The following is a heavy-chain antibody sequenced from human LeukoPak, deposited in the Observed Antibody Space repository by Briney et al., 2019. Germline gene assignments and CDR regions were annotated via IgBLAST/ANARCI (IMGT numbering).Heavy chain of an antibody. CDR3: ATLVRGSNSYYPY. J-gene: IGHJ4*02. V-gene: IGHV1-2*02. Sequence: ASVRVSCKASGYPFTDYYMHWIRHARGQGLEWMGWTNPNTGDTNYPQKFQGRVTMTTDTSISTAYMDLSRLSSDDTAVYYCATLVRGSNSYYPYWGQGTLVTVSS. CDR2: TNPNTGDT. CDR1: GYPFTDYY. D-gene: IGHD3-10*01.